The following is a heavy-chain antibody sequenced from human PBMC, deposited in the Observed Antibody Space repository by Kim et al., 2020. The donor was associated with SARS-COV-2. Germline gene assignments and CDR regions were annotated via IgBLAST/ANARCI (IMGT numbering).Heavy chain of an antibody. CDR1: GGSISSSNW. D-gene: IGHD3-10*01. CDR2: IYHSGST. V-gene: IGHV4-4*02. Sequence: SETLSLTCAVSGGSISSSNWWSWVRQPPGKGLEWIGEIYHSGSTNYNPSLKSRVTISVDKSKNQFSLKLSSVTAADTAVYYCARERGWTTSITMVRGVISGPGAEGSSDYYYGMDVWGQGTTVTVSS. J-gene: IGHJ6*02. CDR3: ARERGWTTSITMVRGVISGPGAEGSSDYYYGMDV.